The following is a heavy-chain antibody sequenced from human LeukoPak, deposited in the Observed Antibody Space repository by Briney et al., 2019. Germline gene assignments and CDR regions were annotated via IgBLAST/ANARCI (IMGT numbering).Heavy chain of an antibody. CDR3: AKDSRAVAGTGTYYDY. D-gene: IGHD6-19*01. J-gene: IGHJ4*02. CDR1: GFTFSSYE. CDR2: ISSSGSTI. Sequence: GGSLRLSCAASGFTFSSYEMNWVRQAPGKGLEWVSYISSSGSTIYYADSVKGRFTISRDNAKNSLYLQMNSLRAEDTAVYYCAKDSRAVAGTGTYYDYWGQGTLVTVSS. V-gene: IGHV3-48*03.